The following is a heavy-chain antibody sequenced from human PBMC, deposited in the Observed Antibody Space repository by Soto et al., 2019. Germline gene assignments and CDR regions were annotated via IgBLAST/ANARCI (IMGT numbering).Heavy chain of an antibody. CDR2: ISAYNGNK. CDR3: ARDSPPVDY. Sequence: QVQLVQSGAEVKKPGASVKVSCKASGYTFTSYGISWVRQAPGQGLEWMGWISAYNGNKKYAQKLQGRVTMTTDTATRTVYMALRSLRSDDTAVYYCARDSPPVDYWGPGTLVTVSS. J-gene: IGHJ4*02. V-gene: IGHV1-18*01. CDR1: GYTFTSYG.